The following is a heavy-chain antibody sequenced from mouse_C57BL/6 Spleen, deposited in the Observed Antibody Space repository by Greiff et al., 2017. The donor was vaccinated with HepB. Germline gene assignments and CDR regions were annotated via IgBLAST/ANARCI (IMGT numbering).Heavy chain of an antibody. CDR2: IYPGDGDT. CDR1: GYAFSSYW. V-gene: IGHV1-80*01. CDR3: ASLIGKAMDY. J-gene: IGHJ4*01. Sequence: VQLQQSGAELVKPGASVKISCKASGYAFSSYWMNWVKQRPGKGLEWIGQIYPGDGDTNYNGKFKGNATLTADKSSRTAYMQLSRLTTEDSAVYFRASLIGKAMDYWGQGTSVTVSS.